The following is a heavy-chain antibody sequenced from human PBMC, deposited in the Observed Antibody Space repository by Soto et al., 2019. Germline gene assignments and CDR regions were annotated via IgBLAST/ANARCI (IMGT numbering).Heavy chain of an antibody. CDR3: VKEGVVVTAEIDS. V-gene: IGHV3-64D*06. Sequence: PGGSLRLSCSASGFTFSSYDMHWVRQAPGKGLEYVSAISSNGGSTYYADSVKGRFTISRDISKNTLYLQMSSLRAEDTAVYYCVKEGVVVTAEIDSWGQGTLVTVSS. CDR1: GFTFSSYD. J-gene: IGHJ4*02. D-gene: IGHD2-21*02. CDR2: ISSNGGST.